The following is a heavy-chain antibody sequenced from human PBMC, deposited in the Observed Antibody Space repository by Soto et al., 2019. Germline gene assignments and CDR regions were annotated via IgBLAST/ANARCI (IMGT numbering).Heavy chain of an antibody. CDR2: IKQDESDK. CDR1: GFMFSSYW. J-gene: IGHJ1*01. Sequence: GGSLRLSCAASGFMFSSYWMAWVRQAPGKGLEWVANIKQDESDKGYVDPVKGRFTISRDNAKNSLYLQMNSLKVEDTAVYFCARDRGGALEFWGQGALVTVSS. CDR3: ARDRGGALEF. V-gene: IGHV3-7*03. D-gene: IGHD3-16*01.